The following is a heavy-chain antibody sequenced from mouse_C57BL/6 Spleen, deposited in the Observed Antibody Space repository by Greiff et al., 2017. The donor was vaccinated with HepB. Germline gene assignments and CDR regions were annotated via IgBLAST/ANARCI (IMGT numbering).Heavy chain of an antibody. CDR2: IDPSDSYT. D-gene: IGHD1-1*02. Sequence: QVQLQQSGAELVKPGASVKLSCKASGYTFNSYWMQWVKQRPGQGLEWIGEIDPSDSYTNYNQKFKGKATLTVDTSSSTAYMQLSSLTSEDSAVYYCASYGVDYWGQGTTHTVSS. V-gene: IGHV1-50*01. CDR1: GYTFNSYW. CDR3: ASYGVDY. J-gene: IGHJ2*01.